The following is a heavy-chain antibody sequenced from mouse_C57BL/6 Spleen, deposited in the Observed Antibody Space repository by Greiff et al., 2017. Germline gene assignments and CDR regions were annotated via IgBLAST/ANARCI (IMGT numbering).Heavy chain of an antibody. CDR3: ARVGYYDGYHYFDY. Sequence: EVQLVESEGGLVQPGSSMKLSCTASGFTFSDYYMAWVRQVPEKGLEWVANINYDGSSTYYLDSLKSRFIISRDNAKNILYMQMSSLKSEDTATYYCARVGYYDGYHYFDYWGQGTTLTVSS. J-gene: IGHJ2*01. D-gene: IGHD2-3*01. CDR1: GFTFSDYY. CDR2: INYDGSST. V-gene: IGHV5-16*01.